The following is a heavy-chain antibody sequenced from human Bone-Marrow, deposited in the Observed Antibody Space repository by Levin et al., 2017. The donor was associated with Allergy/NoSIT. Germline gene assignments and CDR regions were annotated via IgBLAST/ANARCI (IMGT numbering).Heavy chain of an antibody. CDR3: AGLVRDDYGDSGGHG. J-gene: IGHJ4*02. D-gene: IGHD4-17*01. CDR1: GGTFISYP. CDR2: IIPFLDVT. Sequence: GASVKVSCKASGGTFISYPFSWVRQAPGQGLEWMGRIIPFLDVTNYAHQFQGRVTITADKSTSTVHMELSSLRADDTAVYYCAGLVRDDYGDSGGHGWGQGTLVTVSS. V-gene: IGHV1-69*02.